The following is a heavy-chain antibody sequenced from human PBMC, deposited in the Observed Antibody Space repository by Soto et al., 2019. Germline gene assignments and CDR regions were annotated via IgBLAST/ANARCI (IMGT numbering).Heavy chain of an antibody. J-gene: IGHJ3*02. CDR3: ARDRISITIFGVVTEDAFDI. CDR2: IYYSGST. Sequence: HSETLSLTCPVYGVSISSYDLILIRQNPGKGLERIGYIYYSGSTNYNPSLKSRVTISVDTSKNQFSLKLSSVTAADTAVYYCARDRISITIFGVVTEDAFDIWGQGKMVSVSS. D-gene: IGHD3-3*01. V-gene: IGHV4-59*01. CDR1: GVSISSYD.